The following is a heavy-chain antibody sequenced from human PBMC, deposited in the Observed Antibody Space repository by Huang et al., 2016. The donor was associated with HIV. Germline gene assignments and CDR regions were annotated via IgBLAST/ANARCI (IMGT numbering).Heavy chain of an antibody. CDR3: ARRAASGWQQEYFHL. Sequence: QITLKESGPTLVKPTQTLTLTCTFSGFSLSTSGVGVGWIRQPPGKALEWLDTIHWNNDKPYNSSLKSRLTITKDTSKNQVVLTMANVYPLDTATYYCARRAASGWQQEYFHLWGQGTLVTVSS. J-gene: IGHJ1*01. CDR2: IHWNNDK. D-gene: IGHD6-19*01. V-gene: IGHV2-5*01. CDR1: GFSLSTSGVG.